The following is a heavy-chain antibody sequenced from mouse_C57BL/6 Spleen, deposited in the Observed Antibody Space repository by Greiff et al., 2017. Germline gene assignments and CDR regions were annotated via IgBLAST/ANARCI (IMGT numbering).Heavy chain of an antibody. CDR3: ASGGTVVAPFDY. CDR2: ISSGSSTI. J-gene: IGHJ2*01. V-gene: IGHV5-17*01. D-gene: IGHD1-1*01. CDR1: GFTFSDYG. Sequence: EVMLVESGGGLVKPGGSLKLSCAASGFTFSDYGMHWVRQAPEKGLEWVAYISSGSSTIYYADTVKGRFTISRDNAKNTLFLQMTSLRSEDTAMYYCASGGTVVAPFDYWGQGTTLTVSS.